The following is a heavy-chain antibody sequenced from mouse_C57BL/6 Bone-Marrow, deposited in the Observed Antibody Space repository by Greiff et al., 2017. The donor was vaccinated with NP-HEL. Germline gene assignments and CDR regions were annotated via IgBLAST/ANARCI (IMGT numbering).Heavy chain of an antibody. CDR2: IYPGSGST. V-gene: IGHV1-55*01. D-gene: IGHD3-2*02. J-gene: IGHJ3*01. CDR3: ASLTAQAPWFAY. Sequence: VQLQQPGAELVKPGASVKMSCKASGYTFTSYWITWVKQRPGQGLEWIGDIYPGSGSTNYNEKFKSKATLTVDTSSSTAYMQLRSLTSEDSAVYYCASLTAQAPWFAYWGQGTLVTVSA. CDR1: GYTFTSYW.